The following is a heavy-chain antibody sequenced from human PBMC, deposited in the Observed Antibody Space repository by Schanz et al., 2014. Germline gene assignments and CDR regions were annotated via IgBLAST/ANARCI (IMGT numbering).Heavy chain of an antibody. CDR1: GFNFNTYA. D-gene: IGHD2-21*01. CDR2: LTEGGGGT. J-gene: IGHJ4*02. CDR3: ATSKTQLPLFDY. V-gene: IGHV3-23*01. Sequence: EVQLLESGGGLAQPGGSLRLACAASGFNFNTYAMSWVRQAPGKGLEWVSGLTEGGGGTYYTDAVKGRFTISRDSSKNTLYLQMTSLRADDTAVYYCATSKTQLPLFDYWGQGTLGAVSS.